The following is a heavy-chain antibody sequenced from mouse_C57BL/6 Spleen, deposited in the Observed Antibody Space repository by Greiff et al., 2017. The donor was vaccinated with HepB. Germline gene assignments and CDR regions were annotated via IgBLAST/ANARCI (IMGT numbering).Heavy chain of an antibody. J-gene: IGHJ3*01. Sequence: EVHLQQSGPELVKPGASVKIPCKASGYTFTDYNMDWVKQSHGKSLEWIGDINPNNGGTIYNQKFKGKATLTVDKSSSTAYMELRSLTSEDTAVYYCARSSGYYGSSPFAYWGQGTLVTVSA. V-gene: IGHV1-18*01. CDR2: INPNNGGT. D-gene: IGHD1-1*01. CDR3: ARSSGYYGSSPFAY. CDR1: GYTFTDYN.